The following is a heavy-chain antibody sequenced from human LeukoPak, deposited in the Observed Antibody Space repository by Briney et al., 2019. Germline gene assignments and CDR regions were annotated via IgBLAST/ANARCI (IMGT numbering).Heavy chain of an antibody. V-gene: IGHV1-2*02. D-gene: IGHD6-13*01. Sequence: ASVKVSCKASGYTFTGYYMHWVRQAPGQGLEWMGWINPNSGGTNYAQKFQGRVTMTRDTSISTAYMELSWLRSDDTAVYYCARESRQLAYNWFDPWGQGTLVTVSS. CDR3: ARESRQLAYNWFDP. CDR2: INPNSGGT. CDR1: GYTFTGYY. J-gene: IGHJ5*02.